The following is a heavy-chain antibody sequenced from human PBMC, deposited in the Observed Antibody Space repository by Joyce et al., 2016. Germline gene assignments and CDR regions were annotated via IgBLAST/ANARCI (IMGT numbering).Heavy chain of an antibody. Sequence: EVQLVESGGGLVKPGESLRLSCTASGFIFSSYSMTWVRQAPGKGLEWVASSSRDNPYIFHADSVKGRFTISRDNARNSLYLQMNSLRAEDTAVYYCARDVLTTVTKAYGYWGQGTLVAVSS. V-gene: IGHV3-21*01. J-gene: IGHJ4*02. CDR3: ARDVLTTVTKAYGY. D-gene: IGHD4-11*01. CDR1: GFIFSSYS. CDR2: SSRDNPYI.